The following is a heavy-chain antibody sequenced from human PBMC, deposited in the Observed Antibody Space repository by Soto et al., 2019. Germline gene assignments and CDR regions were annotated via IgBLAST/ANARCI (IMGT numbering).Heavy chain of an antibody. CDR1: GYTFTSYD. CDR3: AKVRPAWIQLWTPVPIDY. D-gene: IGHD5-18*01. Sequence: GASVKVSCKASGYTFTSYDINWVRQATGQGLEWMGWMNPNSGNTGYAQKFQGRVTMTRNTSISTAYMELSSLRSEDTAVYYCAKVRPAWIQLWTPVPIDYWGQGTLVTVSS. CDR2: MNPNSGNT. V-gene: IGHV1-8*01. J-gene: IGHJ4*02.